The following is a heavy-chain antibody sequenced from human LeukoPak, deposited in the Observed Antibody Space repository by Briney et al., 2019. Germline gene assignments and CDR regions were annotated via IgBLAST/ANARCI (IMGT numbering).Heavy chain of an antibody. V-gene: IGHV3-30*02. CDR3: AKAADGVPPGKPLNWFDP. D-gene: IGHD2-2*02. CDR1: GFTFSSYG. Sequence: PGGSLRLSCAASGFTFSSYGIHWVRQAPVKGLEWVAFIRYDGSDKYFADIVKGRFTISRDNSKNTVYLQMSGLRAEDTAVYYCAKAADGVPPGKPLNWFDPRGQGTLVTVSS. J-gene: IGHJ5*02. CDR2: IRYDGSDK.